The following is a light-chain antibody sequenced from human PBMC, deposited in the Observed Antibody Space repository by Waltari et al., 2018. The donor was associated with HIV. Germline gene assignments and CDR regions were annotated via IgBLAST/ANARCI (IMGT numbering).Light chain of an antibody. CDR1: RSAVWSYNL. V-gene: IGLV2-23*02. J-gene: IGLJ2*01. Sequence: QSALTQPASVSGSPGQSITISCTGTRSAVWSYNLVSWYQQHPGKAPKLISYEVSKRPSGVSNRFSGSKSGSTASLTISGLQPEDEADYCCCSYASTTDTYVVFGGGTKLTVL. CDR3: CSYASTTDTYVV. CDR2: EVS.